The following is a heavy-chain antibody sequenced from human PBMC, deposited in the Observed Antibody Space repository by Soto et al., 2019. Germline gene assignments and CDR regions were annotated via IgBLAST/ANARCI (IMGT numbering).Heavy chain of an antibody. D-gene: IGHD1-1*01. Sequence: EVQLLESGGGLVQPGGSLTLSCSASGFTFSTFTMNWVRQAPGKGLEWISGIYGDGSGTFYADSMRGRVTISRDNSRNTLFLQMNSLRPEDTAVYYCAKDRVPDSRWNFDYWGQGTLVTVSS. CDR3: AKDRVPDSRWNFDY. J-gene: IGHJ4*02. CDR1: GFTFSTFT. V-gene: IGHV3-23*01. CDR2: IYGDGSGT.